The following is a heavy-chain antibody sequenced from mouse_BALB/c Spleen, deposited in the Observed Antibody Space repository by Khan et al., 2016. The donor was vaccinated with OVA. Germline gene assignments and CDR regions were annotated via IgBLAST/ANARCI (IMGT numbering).Heavy chain of an antibody. CDR2: ISGDSNTI. D-gene: IGHD1-1*01. V-gene: IGHV5-17*02. J-gene: IGHJ2*01. CDR1: GFTFSNFG. CDR3: ARAYFYGCDFDQ. Sequence: EVHLVESGGGLVQPGGSRKLSCAASGFTFSNFGMHWIRQAPEKGLEWVAYISGDSNTIYYADTVKGRFTISRDKPRNTLFLQMTSLRSEDKAMDYCARAYFYGCDFDQWGQGTTLTVS.